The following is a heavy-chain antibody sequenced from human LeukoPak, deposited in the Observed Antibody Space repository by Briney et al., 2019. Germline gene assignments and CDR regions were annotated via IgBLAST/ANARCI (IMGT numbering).Heavy chain of an antibody. CDR2: ISDSGGRT. CDR3: AKRGVVIRVILVGFHKEAYYFDS. J-gene: IGHJ4*02. Sequence: PGGSLRLSCVVSGITLSNYGMSWVRQAPGKGLEWVAGISDSGGRTNYADSVKGRFTISRDSPKDTLYLQMNSLRAEDTAVYFCAKRGVVIRVILVGFHKEAYYFDSWGQGALVTVSS. V-gene: IGHV3-23*01. D-gene: IGHD3-22*01. CDR1: GITLSNYG.